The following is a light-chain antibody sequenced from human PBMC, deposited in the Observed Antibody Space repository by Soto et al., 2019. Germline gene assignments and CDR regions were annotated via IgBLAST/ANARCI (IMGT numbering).Light chain of an antibody. CDR2: GNS. Sequence: QSVLTQPPSVSGVPGQRVTISCTGSSSNIGAGYDVHWYQQLPGTAPKLLIYGNSNRPSGVPDRFSGSKSGTSASLAITGLQAEDEADYYCQSYDSSLRSVFGGGTKLTVL. CDR3: QSYDSSLRSV. CDR1: SSNIGAGYD. J-gene: IGLJ2*01. V-gene: IGLV1-40*01.